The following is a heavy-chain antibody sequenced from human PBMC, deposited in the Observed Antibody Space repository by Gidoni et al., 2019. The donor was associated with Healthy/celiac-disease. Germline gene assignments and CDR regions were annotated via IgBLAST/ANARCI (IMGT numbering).Heavy chain of an antibody. Sequence: EVQLVESGGGLVQPGRSLRLSCAASGFTFDDYAMHWVRQAPGKGLEWVSGISWNSGSIGYADSVKGRFTISRDNAKNSLYLQMNSLRAEDTALYYCAKKKVGATSGFDYWGQGTLVTVSS. CDR1: GFTFDDYA. D-gene: IGHD1-26*01. J-gene: IGHJ4*02. V-gene: IGHV3-9*01. CDR2: ISWNSGSI. CDR3: AKKKVGATSGFDY.